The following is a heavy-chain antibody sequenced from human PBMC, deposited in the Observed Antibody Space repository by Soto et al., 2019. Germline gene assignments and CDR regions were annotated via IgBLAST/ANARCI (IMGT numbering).Heavy chain of an antibody. Sequence: LRLSCAASGFTFSSYGMRWVRQAPGKGLEWVAVISYDGSNKYYADSVKGRFTISRDNSKNTLYLQMNSLRAEDTAVYYCAKGSDYYDSSGYLDYWGQGTLVTVSS. CDR3: AKGSDYYDSSGYLDY. V-gene: IGHV3-30*18. J-gene: IGHJ4*02. CDR2: ISYDGSNK. D-gene: IGHD3-22*01. CDR1: GFTFSSYG.